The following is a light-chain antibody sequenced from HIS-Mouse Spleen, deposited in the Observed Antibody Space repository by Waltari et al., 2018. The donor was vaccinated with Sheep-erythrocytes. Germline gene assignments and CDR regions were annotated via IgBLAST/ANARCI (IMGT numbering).Light chain of an antibody. CDR1: QSISSY. J-gene: IGKJ4*01. CDR2: AAS. Sequence: DIQMTQSPSSLSASVGDRVTITCRASQSISSYLNWYQQKPGTATKLLIYAASSLQSGVPSRFSGSGSGTDFTLTISSLQPEDFATYYCQQSYSTPPLTFGGGTKVEIK. V-gene: IGKV1-39*01. CDR3: QQSYSTPPLT.